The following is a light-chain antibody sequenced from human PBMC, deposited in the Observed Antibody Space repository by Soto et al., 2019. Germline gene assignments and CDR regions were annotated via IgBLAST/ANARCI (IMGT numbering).Light chain of an antibody. CDR3: QQYYDWPIT. CDR1: QSVSSN. J-gene: IGKJ5*01. V-gene: IGKV3-15*01. CDR2: DAS. Sequence: EIVLTQSASTLSVSAGERATLSWGASQSVSSNLAWYQQKPGQAPRLLIYDASTRATGIPARFSGSGYGTEFNLTISSLQSEDFAVYYCQQYYDWPITFGQGIRLEIK.